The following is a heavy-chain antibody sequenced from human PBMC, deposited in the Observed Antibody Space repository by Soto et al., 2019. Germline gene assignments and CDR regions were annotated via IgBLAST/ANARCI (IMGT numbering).Heavy chain of an antibody. J-gene: IGHJ4*02. CDR2: INAGNGNT. CDR3: ARHNEWLWAFGY. CDR1: GYTFTSYA. D-gene: IGHD3-3*01. Sequence: ASVKVSCKASGYTFTSYAMHWVRQAPGQRLEWMGWINAGNGNTKYSQKFQGRVTITRDTSASTAYMELSSLRSEDTAVYYCARHNEWLWAFGYWGQGILVTVSS. V-gene: IGHV1-3*01.